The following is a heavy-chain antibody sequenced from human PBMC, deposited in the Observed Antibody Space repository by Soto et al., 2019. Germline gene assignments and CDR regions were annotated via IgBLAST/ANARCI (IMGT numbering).Heavy chain of an antibody. J-gene: IGHJ4*02. CDR1: GFTFSSYS. Sequence: GGSLRLSCAASGFTFSSYSLNWVRQAPGKGLEWVSYITSSGTTVYYADSVRDRFTISRDNAKNSLYLQMNSLRDDDTAVYYCARGSSNWAYYFDFWGQGTLLTVSS. CDR3: ARGSSNWAYYFDF. V-gene: IGHV3-48*02. D-gene: IGHD6-13*01. CDR2: ITSSGTTV.